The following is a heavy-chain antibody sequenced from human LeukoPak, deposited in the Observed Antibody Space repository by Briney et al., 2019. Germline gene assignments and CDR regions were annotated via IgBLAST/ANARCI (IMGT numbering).Heavy chain of an antibody. CDR1: GGSLNIYH. D-gene: IGHD2-15*01. CDR2: IYSRGST. J-gene: IGHJ3*02. V-gene: IGHV4-4*07. Sequence: SETLSLPCTLSGGSLNIYHWRWIRQPAGKGLEGIGRIYSRGSTNYNPSLKIPVTMLVGTSKNQFSLKLSSVTAADTAVYYCARGRYCSADICSGGDAFVIWGQGTMVSVSS. CDR3: ARGRYCSADICSGGDAFVI.